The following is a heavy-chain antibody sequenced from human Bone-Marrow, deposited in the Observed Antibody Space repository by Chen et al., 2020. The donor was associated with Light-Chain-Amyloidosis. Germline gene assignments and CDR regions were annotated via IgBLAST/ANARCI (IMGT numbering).Heavy chain of an antibody. Sequence: EVQLLESGGDLIQPGGSLTLSCAGSGFTFGSYAISWVRQAPGQGLEWVAGINDGGVSTYYADSVKGRFSISRDNSKNSVFLQMDRLRVEDTATYYCGRAQYYYYYPMDVWGQGTTVTVSS. CDR3: GRAQYYYYYPMDV. V-gene: IGHV3-23*01. J-gene: IGHJ6*02. D-gene: IGHD3-16*01. CDR2: INDGGVST. CDR1: GFTFGSYA.